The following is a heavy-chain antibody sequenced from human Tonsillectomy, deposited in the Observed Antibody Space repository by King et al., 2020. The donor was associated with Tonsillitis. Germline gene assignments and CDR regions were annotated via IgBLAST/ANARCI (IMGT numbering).Heavy chain of an antibody. CDR2: ISYDGSNK. CDR3: ATALTPGIAVAGTWVESRYPQRYGMDV. CDR1: GFTFSSYG. J-gene: IGHJ6*02. Sequence: VQLVESGGGVVQPGRSLRLSCAASGFTFSSYGMHWVRQAPGKGLEWVAVISYDGSNKYYADSVKGRFTISRDNSKNTLYLQMNSLRAEDTAVYYCATALTPGIAVAGTWVESRYPQRYGMDVWGQGTTVTVSS. V-gene: IGHV3-30*03. D-gene: IGHD6-19*01.